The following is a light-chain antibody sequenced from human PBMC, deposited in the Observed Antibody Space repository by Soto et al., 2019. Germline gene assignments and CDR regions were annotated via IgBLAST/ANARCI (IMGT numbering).Light chain of an antibody. J-gene: IGKJ1*01. Sequence: DIQMTQSPSTLSASVGDRVTITCRASQSIDRSLAWYQQKPGKAPDLLIYDASSLESGFPSRFSGSGSGTEFTLTISSLQPDDFATYYCQQHSTSPWTFGQGTKVDIK. V-gene: IGKV1-5*01. CDR2: DAS. CDR1: QSIDRS. CDR3: QQHSTSPWT.